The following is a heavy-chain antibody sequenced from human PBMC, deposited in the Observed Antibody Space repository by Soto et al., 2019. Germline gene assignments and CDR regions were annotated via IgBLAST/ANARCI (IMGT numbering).Heavy chain of an antibody. J-gene: IGHJ6*02. Sequence: QGQLEQSGTEVKKPGASVKVSCKASGYTFTNYGITWVRQAPGQGLEWMEWISGYTGNTNYVQNLQGRITMTIDTSTSTAYMELRSLRSDDTAVYYCARPMKGGNYFYTMDVWGQGTTVTVSS. V-gene: IGHV1-18*01. CDR1: GYTFTNYG. CDR3: ARPMKGGNYFYTMDV. D-gene: IGHD3-16*01. CDR2: ISGYTGNT.